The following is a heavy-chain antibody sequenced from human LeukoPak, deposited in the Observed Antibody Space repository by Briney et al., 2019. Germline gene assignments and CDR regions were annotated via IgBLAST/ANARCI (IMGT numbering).Heavy chain of an antibody. CDR2: ISSSGNTI. J-gene: IGHJ4*02. D-gene: IGHD2-8*02. Sequence: PGGSLRLSCAASGFTFSSYEMTWVRQTPGMGLEWVSFISSSGNTISYADSVQGRFTISRDNAKKSLYLQLNSLRADDTAVYYCARGGTGYGVFDYWGQGTLVTVSS. V-gene: IGHV3-48*03. CDR3: ARGGTGYGVFDY. CDR1: GFTFSSYE.